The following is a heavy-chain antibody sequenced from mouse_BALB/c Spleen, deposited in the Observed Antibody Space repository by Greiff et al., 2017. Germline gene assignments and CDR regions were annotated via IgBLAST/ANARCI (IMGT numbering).Heavy chain of an antibody. J-gene: IGHJ4*01. CDR2: IRNKANGYTT. CDR3: ARDRDDYGGLYAMDY. CDR1: GFTFTDYY. V-gene: IGHV7-3*02. D-gene: IGHD2-4*01. Sequence: EVHLVESGGGLVQPGGSLRLSCATSGFTFTDYYMSWVRQPPGKALEWLGFIRNKANGYTTEYSASVKGRFTISRDNSQSILYLQMNTLRAEDSATYYCARDRDDYGGLYAMDYWGQGTSVTVSS.